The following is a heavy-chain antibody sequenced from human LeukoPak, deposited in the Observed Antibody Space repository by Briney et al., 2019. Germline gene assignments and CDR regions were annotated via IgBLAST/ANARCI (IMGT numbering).Heavy chain of an antibody. V-gene: IGHV4-39*07. CDR2: INHSGST. CDR1: GGSISSGGYY. J-gene: IGHJ4*02. CDR3: ARGPILLY. D-gene: IGHD5-18*01. Sequence: PSETLSLTCTVSGGSISSGGYYWSWIRQPPGKGLEWIGEINHSGSTNYNPSLKSRVTISVDTSKNQFSLKLSSVTAADTAVYYCARGPILLYWGQGTLVTVSS.